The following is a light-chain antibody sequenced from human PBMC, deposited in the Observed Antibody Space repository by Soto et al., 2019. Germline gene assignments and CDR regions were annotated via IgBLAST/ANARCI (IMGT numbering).Light chain of an antibody. CDR1: QSLSRN. Sequence: EILMTQSPATLSVSPGERATLSCRASQSLSRNLAWYQQKPGQAPRLLIYGASTRASGIPARFSGSGSGPEFPTINRSLLSADFALYHPQHYHDWPPAFTFGPGTKVDL. V-gene: IGKV3-15*01. CDR2: GAS. CDR3: QHYHDWPPAFT. J-gene: IGKJ3*01.